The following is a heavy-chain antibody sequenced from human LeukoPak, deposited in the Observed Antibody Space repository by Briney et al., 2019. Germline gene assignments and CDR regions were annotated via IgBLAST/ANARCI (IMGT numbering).Heavy chain of an antibody. CDR1: GYTFTSYA. CDR3: ARAVAGLDY. Sequence: ASVKVSCKASGYTFTSYAMNWVRQAPGQGREWMGWINPNSGGTNYAQKFQGRVTTTRDTSISTAYMELSRLRSDDTAVYYCARAVAGLDYWGQGTLVTVSS. CDR2: INPNSGGT. D-gene: IGHD6-19*01. J-gene: IGHJ4*02. V-gene: IGHV1-2*02.